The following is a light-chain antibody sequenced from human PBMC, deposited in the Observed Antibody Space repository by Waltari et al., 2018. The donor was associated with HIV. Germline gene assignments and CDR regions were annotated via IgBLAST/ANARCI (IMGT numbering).Light chain of an antibody. CDR2: EFS. CDR1: SSDVGGHKY. V-gene: IGLV2-14*01. J-gene: IGLJ1*01. Sequence: QSARTQPASVSGSPGQSFTISCTGTSSDVGGHKYVSWYQEHPGNATKLVIYEFSNRPSWVSNRFSWSKSGNTASMTISGLQAEDEADYYCNSYRSSTTPCVFGTGTKVTVL. CDR3: NSYRSSTTPCV.